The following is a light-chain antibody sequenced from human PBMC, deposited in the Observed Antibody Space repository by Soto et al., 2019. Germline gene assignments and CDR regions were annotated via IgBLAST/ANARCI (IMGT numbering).Light chain of an antibody. CDR3: QQCGSSWT. CDR1: ERFGTPY. Sequence: IVLTPSPGTLSLSPGERATLSCRASERFGTPYLAGYQQKHGQAPRLLIHGAPSRATGIPYRFSGSGSGQDFTLTISRLEPEDFAVYYCQQCGSSWTFGQGTKVEIK. V-gene: IGKV3-20*01. CDR2: GAP. J-gene: IGKJ1*01.